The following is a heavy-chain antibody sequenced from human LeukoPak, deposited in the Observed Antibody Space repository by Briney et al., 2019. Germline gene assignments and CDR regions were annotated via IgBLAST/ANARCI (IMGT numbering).Heavy chain of an antibody. V-gene: IGHV4-39*01. J-gene: IGHJ5*02. CDR3: ARQFGRAAAGSANWFDP. CDR2: VYYTGST. CDR1: GGYISSYNHY. D-gene: IGHD6-13*01. Sequence: SETLSLTCTVSGGYISSYNHYWGWIRQPPGKGLEWIGSVYYTGSTYYNPSLSSRVTVSVGTSKNQFSLKLSSVTAADTAVYYCARQFGRAAAGSANWFDPWGQGTLVTVSS.